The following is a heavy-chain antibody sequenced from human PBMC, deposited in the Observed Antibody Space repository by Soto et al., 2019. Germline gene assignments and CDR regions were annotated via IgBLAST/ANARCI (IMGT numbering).Heavy chain of an antibody. V-gene: IGHV1-3*01. D-gene: IGHD1-20*01. CDR2: INAGNGNT. J-gene: IGHJ4*02. CDR1: GYSFTYYD. Sequence: ASVKASCKASGYSFTYYDMHWVRQAPGQRLEWMGWINAGNGNTKYSQKFQGRVTITRDTSASTAYMELSSLRSEDTAVYYCARGITLPTPLDYWGQATLVTVSS. CDR3: ARGITLPTPLDY.